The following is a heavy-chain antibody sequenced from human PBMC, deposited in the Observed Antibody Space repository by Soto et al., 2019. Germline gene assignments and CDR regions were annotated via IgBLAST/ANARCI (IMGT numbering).Heavy chain of an antibody. V-gene: IGHV1-2*02. D-gene: IGHD2-8*01. CDR3: ARGCTKCEAYYMDV. CDR1: GYTFTGYY. Sequence: GASVKVSCKASGYTFTGYYMHWVRQAPGQGLEWMGWINPNSGGTNYAQKFQGRVTITRDTSASTAYMELSSLRSEDTAVYYCARGCTKCEAYYMDVWGKGTTVTVS. CDR2: INPNSGGT. J-gene: IGHJ6*03.